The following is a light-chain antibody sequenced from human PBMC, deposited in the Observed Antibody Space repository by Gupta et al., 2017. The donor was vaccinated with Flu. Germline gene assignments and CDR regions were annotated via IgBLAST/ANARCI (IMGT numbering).Light chain of an antibody. V-gene: IGKV1-33*01. Sequence: IQMTQSPSSLSASVRDSVTITCQASQGIIKYLNWYQQRPGKAPKILIYDASNLETGVPSRFSGSGSGTDFTFTISSLQPEDFATYYCQQDYNLPLTFGGGTKVEIK. CDR1: QGIIKY. J-gene: IGKJ4*01. CDR2: DAS. CDR3: QQDYNLPLT.